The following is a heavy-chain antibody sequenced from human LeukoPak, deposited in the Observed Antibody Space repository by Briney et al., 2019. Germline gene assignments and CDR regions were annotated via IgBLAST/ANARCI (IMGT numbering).Heavy chain of an antibody. Sequence: PSETLSLTCAVSGYSISSGYYWGWIRQPPGKGLEWIGSIYHSGSTYYNPSLRSRVTISVDTSKNQFSLKLSSVTAADTAVYYCARVCDYWGQGTLVTVSS. V-gene: IGHV4-38-2*01. J-gene: IGHJ4*02. CDR3: ARVCDY. CDR1: GYSISSGYY. CDR2: IYHSGST. D-gene: IGHD3-16*01.